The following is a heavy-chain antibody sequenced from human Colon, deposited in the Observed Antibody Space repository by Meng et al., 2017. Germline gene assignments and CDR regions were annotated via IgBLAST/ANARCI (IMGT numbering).Heavy chain of an antibody. Sequence: QGQLQESGPGLVKPSQTLSLTCTVSGGSISTSGHWWSWIRQHPGKGLEWIGYVFYSGSTQYNPSLKSRVSISVDTSKNQFSLKLYSMTAADTAVYYCARDMSGSYYWFDPWGQGTLVTVSS. J-gene: IGHJ5*02. CDR3: ARDMSGSYYWFDP. V-gene: IGHV4-31*03. D-gene: IGHD3-10*01. CDR1: GGSISTSGHW. CDR2: VFYSGST.